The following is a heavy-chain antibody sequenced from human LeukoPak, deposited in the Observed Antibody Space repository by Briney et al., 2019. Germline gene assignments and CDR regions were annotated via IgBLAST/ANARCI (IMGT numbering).Heavy chain of an antibody. D-gene: IGHD5-24*01. J-gene: IGHJ3*02. CDR2: ISGSGGST. CDR1: GFTFSSYA. Sequence: GGSLRLSCAASGFTFSSYAMSWVRQAPGEGLEWGSAISGSGGSTYYEDSVKGRFTISRDNSKNTLYLQMNSLRGEDTAVSYCERLVAMATDDAFDIWGQGTTVTVSS. CDR3: ERLVAMATDDAFDI. V-gene: IGHV3-23*01.